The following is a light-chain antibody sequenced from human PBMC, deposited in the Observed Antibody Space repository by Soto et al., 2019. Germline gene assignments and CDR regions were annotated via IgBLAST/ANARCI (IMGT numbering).Light chain of an antibody. CDR3: AAWDDSLRGV. J-gene: IGLJ3*02. V-gene: IGLV2-14*01. Sequence: QSALTQPASVSGSPGQTITISCTGTTSDVGRYNYVSWYQQHPGKAPKLMIYEVYDRPSGVSNRFSGSKSGNTASLTISGLQAEDEADYYCAAWDDSLRGVFGGGTQLTVL. CDR2: EVY. CDR1: TSDVGRYNY.